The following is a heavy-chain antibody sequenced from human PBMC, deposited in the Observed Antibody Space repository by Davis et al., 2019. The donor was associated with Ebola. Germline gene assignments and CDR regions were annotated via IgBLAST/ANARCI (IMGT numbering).Heavy chain of an antibody. CDR1: GGSISSGGYS. D-gene: IGHD2/OR15-2a*01. V-gene: IGHV4-30-2*01. Sequence: PSETLSLTCAVSGGSISSGGYSWSWIRQPPGKGLEWIGYIYHSGSTYYNPSLKSRVTISVDRSKNQFSLKLSSVTAADTAVYYCARGGISCWFDPWGQGTLVTVSS. CDR3: ARGGISCWFDP. J-gene: IGHJ5*02. CDR2: IYHSGST.